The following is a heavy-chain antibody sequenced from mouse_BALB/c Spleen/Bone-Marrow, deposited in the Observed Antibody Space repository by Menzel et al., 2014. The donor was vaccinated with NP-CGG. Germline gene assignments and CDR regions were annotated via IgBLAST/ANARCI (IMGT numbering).Heavy chain of an antibody. CDR1: GYTFTSYW. J-gene: IGHJ3*01. V-gene: IGHV1S81*02. CDR2: INPSNGRT. D-gene: IGHD2-12*01. Sequence: SGAELVKPGASVKLSCKASGYTFTSYWMHWVKQRPGQGLEWIGEINPSNGRTNYNEKFKTKATLTVDKSSSTAYMQLSSLTSEDSAVYYCASYRGAYWGQGTLVTVSA. CDR3: ASYRGAY.